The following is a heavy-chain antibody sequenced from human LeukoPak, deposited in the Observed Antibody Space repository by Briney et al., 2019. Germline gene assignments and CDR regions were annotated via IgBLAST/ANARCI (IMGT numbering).Heavy chain of an antibody. CDR1: GFTFSSYW. V-gene: IGHV3-74*01. CDR2: INSDGSST. CDR3: ARERFLEWPANWYYGMDV. Sequence: GGSLGLSCAASGFTFSSYWMHWGRQAPGKGLVWVSRINSDGSSTSYADSVKGRFTISRDNAKNTLYLQMNSLRAEDTAVYYCARERFLEWPANWYYGMDVWGQGTTVTVSS. D-gene: IGHD3-3*01. J-gene: IGHJ6*02.